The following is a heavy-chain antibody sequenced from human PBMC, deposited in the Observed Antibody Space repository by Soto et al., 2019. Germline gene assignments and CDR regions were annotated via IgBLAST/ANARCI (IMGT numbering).Heavy chain of an antibody. Sequence: GGSLRLSCAASGFTFTNAWINWVRQAPGKGLEWVGRIKSKTDGGTTDYAEPVKGRFAISRDDSNNMVYLQMNSLKIEDTAVYYFTTDSYSTIIIVRFDYWGHGTLVTVSS. CDR2: IKSKTDGGTT. D-gene: IGHD3-22*01. CDR1: GFTFTNAW. V-gene: IGHV3-15*07. J-gene: IGHJ4*01. CDR3: TTDSYSTIIIVRFDY.